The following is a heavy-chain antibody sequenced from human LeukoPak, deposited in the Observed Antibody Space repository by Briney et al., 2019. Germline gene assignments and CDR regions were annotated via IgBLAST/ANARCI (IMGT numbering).Heavy chain of an antibody. CDR1: GYTFTGYY. CDR2: SKPNSCST. CDR3: ASNSQASYYYYGMDV. D-gene: IGHD1-26*01. V-gene: IGHV1-2*02. Sequence: ASVKLSCTASGYTFTGYYMNWVRRAPGQGLGWLGWSKPNSCSTNYAQQVQSRVTMTRDTSISTAYMELSSLRSEDTAVYYCASNSQASYYYYGMDVWGKGTTVTVSS. J-gene: IGHJ6*04.